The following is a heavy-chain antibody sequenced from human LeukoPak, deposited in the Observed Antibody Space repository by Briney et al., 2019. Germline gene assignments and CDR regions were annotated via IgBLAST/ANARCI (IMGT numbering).Heavy chain of an antibody. CDR1: GFTFSSYA. CDR3: AKGGFGVVIGMIDY. CDR2: ISGSGGST. D-gene: IGHD3-3*01. V-gene: IGHV3-23*01. J-gene: IGHJ4*02. Sequence: SGGSLRLSYAASGFTFSSYAMSWVRQAPGKGLEWVSAISGSGGSTYYADSVKGRFTISRDNSKNTLYLQMNSLRAEDTAVYYCAKGGFGVVIGMIDYWGQGTLVTVSS.